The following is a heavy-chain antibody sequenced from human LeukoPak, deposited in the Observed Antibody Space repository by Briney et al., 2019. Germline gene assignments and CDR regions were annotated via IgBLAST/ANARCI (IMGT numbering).Heavy chain of an antibody. J-gene: IGHJ5*02. CDR3: ARAARADCTSPTCHSWLAP. D-gene: IGHD2/OR15-2a*01. CDR2: INSDGSTT. CDR1: GFTLSNSW. Sequence: GGSLRLSCAASGFTLSNSWIHWVRQAPGKGLVWVSRINSDGSTTTYADSVKGRFTISRDNAKNTLYLQMNSLRAEDTAVYYCARAARADCTSPTCHSWLAPWGQGTQVTVSS. V-gene: IGHV3-74*01.